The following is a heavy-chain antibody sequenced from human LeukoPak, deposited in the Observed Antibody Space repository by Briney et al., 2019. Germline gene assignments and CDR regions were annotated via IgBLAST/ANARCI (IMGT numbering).Heavy chain of an antibody. J-gene: IGHJ4*02. CDR2: FHNNGTS. CDR1: DDSIRDYY. Sequence: NASETLSLTCTVSDDSIRDYYRGWMRQPPRKEREGIGCFHNNGTSTYHHSLNKRATIPAGTSKNQLFLKLNSLSTADTAVCYCTRGAGWLIDYWGQGILVTVSS. CDR3: TRGAGWLIDY. V-gene: IGHV4-59*01. D-gene: IGHD3-16*01.